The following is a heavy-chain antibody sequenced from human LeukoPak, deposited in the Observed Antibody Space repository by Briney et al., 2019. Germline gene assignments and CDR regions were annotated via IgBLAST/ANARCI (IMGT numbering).Heavy chain of an antibody. D-gene: IGHD5-12*01. J-gene: IGHJ4*02. CDR3: ARDRRDSGYDSSFDY. Sequence: GASVKVSCKASGYIFTSYYMHWVRQAPGQGLEWMGIINPSGGSTSYAQKFQGRVTAIRDTSTSTVYMELSSLRSEDTAVYYCARDRRDSGYDSSFDYWGQGTLVTVSS. CDR2: INPSGGST. CDR1: GYIFTSYY. V-gene: IGHV1-46*01.